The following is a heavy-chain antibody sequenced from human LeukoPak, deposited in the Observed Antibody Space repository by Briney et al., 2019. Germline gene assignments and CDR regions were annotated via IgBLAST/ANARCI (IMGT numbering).Heavy chain of an antibody. CDR3: AALTTVTTSYYYYYMDV. V-gene: IGHV1-18*01. Sequence: ASVKVSCKASNYTFTSYGMSWVRQAPGQGLEWMGWISAYNGNTNYAQKLQGRVTMTTDTSTSTAYMELRSLRSDDTAVYYCAALTTVTTSYYYYYMDVWGKGTTVTVSS. CDR1: NYTFTSYG. D-gene: IGHD4-11*01. CDR2: ISAYNGNT. J-gene: IGHJ6*03.